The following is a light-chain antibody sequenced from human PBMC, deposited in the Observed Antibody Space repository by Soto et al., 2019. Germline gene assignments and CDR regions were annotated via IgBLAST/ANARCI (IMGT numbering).Light chain of an antibody. Sequence: EIVMTQSPATLSVSPGDRATLSCRASQSVDNDLAWYQQKPGQPPRLLIYDASTRATGIPARFSGSQSGTEFTLTISSLLSEDFAVYFCQQYNNWPLTFGGGPRWRPN. CDR1: QSVDND. V-gene: IGKV3D-15*01. CDR2: DAS. J-gene: IGKJ4*01. CDR3: QQYNNWPLT.